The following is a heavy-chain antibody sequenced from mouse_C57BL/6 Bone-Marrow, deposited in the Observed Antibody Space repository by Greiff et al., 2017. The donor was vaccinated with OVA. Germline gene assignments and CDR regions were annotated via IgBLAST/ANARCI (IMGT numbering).Heavy chain of an antibody. CDR2: IDPSDSYT. J-gene: IGHJ3*01. D-gene: IGHD3-3*01. CDR1: GYTFTSYW. Sequence: VQLQQPGAELVMPGASVKLSCKASGYTFTSYWMHWVKQRPGQGLEWIGEIDPSDSYTNYNQKFKGKSTLTVDKSSSTAYMQLSSLTSADSAVYYCARGTPAWFAYWGQGTLVTVSA. CDR3: ARGTPAWFAY. V-gene: IGHV1-69*01.